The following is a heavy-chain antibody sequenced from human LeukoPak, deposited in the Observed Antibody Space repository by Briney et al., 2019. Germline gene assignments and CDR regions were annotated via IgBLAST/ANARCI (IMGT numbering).Heavy chain of an antibody. Sequence: SETLSLTCTVSNGSINSSFWSWIRQPPGKGLEWIGCVYYGGYTNYNPSLKSRVTISVDRSKNQFSLKVSPVTAADTAVYYCARFGVNDWFDLWGRGTLVTVSS. V-gene: IGHV4-59*01. CDR1: NGSINSSF. CDR2: VYYGGYT. CDR3: ARFGVNDWFDL. J-gene: IGHJ5*01. D-gene: IGHD3-10*01.